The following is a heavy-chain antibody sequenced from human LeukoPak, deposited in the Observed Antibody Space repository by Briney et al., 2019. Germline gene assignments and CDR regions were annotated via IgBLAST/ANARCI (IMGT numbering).Heavy chain of an antibody. CDR2: IYHSGNT. D-gene: IGHD3-9*01. CDR3: ARVRVTGYSNFAY. V-gene: IGHV3-53*01. J-gene: IGHJ4*02. Sequence: PGGSLRLSCAASGFTISSYYMAWVRRAPGKGLERVSDIYHSGNTDYADSVKGRFTISRDNSKNTVYLQMSSLRAEDTAVYYCARVRVTGYSNFAYWGQGTLVTVSS. CDR1: GFTISSYY.